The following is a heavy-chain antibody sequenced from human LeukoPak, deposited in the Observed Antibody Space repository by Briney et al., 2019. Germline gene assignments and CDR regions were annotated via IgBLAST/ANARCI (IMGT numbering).Heavy chain of an antibody. CDR2: INHSGST. Sequence: PSETLSLTCTVSGYSISSGYYWGWIRQPPGKGLEWIGEINHSGSTNYNPSLKSRVTISVDTSKNQFSLKLSSVTAADTAVYHSANGIRYFPKNWFDPWGQGTLVTVSS. CDR1: GYSISSGYY. D-gene: IGHD3-9*01. CDR3: ANGIRYFPKNWFDP. V-gene: IGHV4-38-2*02. J-gene: IGHJ5*02.